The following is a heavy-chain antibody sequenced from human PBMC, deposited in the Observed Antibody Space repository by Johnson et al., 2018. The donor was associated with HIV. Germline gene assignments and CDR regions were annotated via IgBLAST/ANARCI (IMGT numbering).Heavy chain of an antibody. J-gene: IGHJ3*01. CDR3: ATLWFGEVSVYDAFDV. Sequence: VQLVESGGGVVQPGGSLRLSCAASRFTFSNAWMSWVRQAPGKGLEWVSVIYSGGSTYYADSVKGRFTSSRDNSKNTLYLQMNSLRPEDSAVYYCATLWFGEVSVYDAFDVWGQGTMVTVSS. V-gene: IGHV3-66*02. CDR2: IYSGGST. D-gene: IGHD3-10*01. CDR1: RFTFSNAW.